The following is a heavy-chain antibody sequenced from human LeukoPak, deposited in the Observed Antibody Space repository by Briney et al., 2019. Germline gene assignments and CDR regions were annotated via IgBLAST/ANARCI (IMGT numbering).Heavy chain of an antibody. Sequence: ASVKVSCKASGYTFTSYGISWVRQAPGQGLGWMGWISAYNGNTNYAQKLQGRVTMTTDTSTSTAYMELRSLRSDDTAVYYCARGITIFKTQYYYYGMDVWGQGTTVTVSS. CDR3: ARGITIFKTQYYYYGMDV. D-gene: IGHD3-3*01. J-gene: IGHJ6*02. V-gene: IGHV1-18*01. CDR1: GYTFTSYG. CDR2: ISAYNGNT.